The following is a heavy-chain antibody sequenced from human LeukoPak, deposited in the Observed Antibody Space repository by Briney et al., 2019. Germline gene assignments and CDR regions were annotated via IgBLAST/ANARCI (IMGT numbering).Heavy chain of an antibody. CDR1: GFTVSSNY. J-gene: IGHJ4*02. Sequence: GGSLRLSCAASGFTVSSNYMSWVRQAPGKGLEWVAIISYDGSSEYYGDSVKGRFTISRDNSKNTLYLQMNSLRAEDTAVYYCASPLRRYSYNSSGFFCIAYWGQGTLVTVSS. CDR2: ISYDGSSE. CDR3: ASPLRRYSYNSSGFFCIAY. D-gene: IGHD3-22*01. V-gene: IGHV3-30*03.